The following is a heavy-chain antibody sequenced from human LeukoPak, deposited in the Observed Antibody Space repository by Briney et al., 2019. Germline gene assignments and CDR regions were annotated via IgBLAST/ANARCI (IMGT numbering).Heavy chain of an antibody. V-gene: IGHV4-59*01. D-gene: IGHD4-17*01. J-gene: IGHJ6*03. Sequence: SETLSLTCTVSGGSISNYYWSWIRQPPGKGLEWIGYIYYSGSTNYNPSLKSRVTISVDTSKNQFSLKLSSVTAADTAVYYCARKKRTVSTAYYYYYYYMDVWGKGTTVTVSS. CDR2: IYYSGST. CDR1: GGSISNYY. CDR3: ARKKRTVSTAYYYYYYYMDV.